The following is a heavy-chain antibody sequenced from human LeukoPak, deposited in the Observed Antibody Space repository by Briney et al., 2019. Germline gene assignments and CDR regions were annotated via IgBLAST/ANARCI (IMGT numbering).Heavy chain of an antibody. CDR3: ARGVYIAAAQYGY. D-gene: IGHD6-13*01. J-gene: IGHJ4*02. CDR2: IYYSGTT. V-gene: IGHV4-59*01. Sequence: SETLSPTCTVSGGSISSYYWSWIRQPPGKGPEWIGYIYYSGTTNYNPSLKSRVTISVDTSKNQFSLKLSSVTAADTAVYYCARGVYIAAAQYGYWGQGTLVTVSS. CDR1: GGSISSYY.